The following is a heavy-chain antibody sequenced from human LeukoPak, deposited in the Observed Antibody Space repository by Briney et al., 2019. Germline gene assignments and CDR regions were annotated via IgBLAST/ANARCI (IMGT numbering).Heavy chain of an antibody. V-gene: IGHV3-11*06. CDR1: GFTFSDYY. CDR3: ARFSRGCSSTSCYGGDFDY. CDR2: ISSSSSYT. J-gene: IGHJ4*02. Sequence: GGSLRLSCAASGFTFSDYYMSWVRQAPGKGLEWVSYISSSSSYTNYADSVKGRFTISRDNAKNSLYLQMNSLRAEDTAVYYCARFSRGCSSTSCYGGDFDYWGQGTLVTVSP. D-gene: IGHD2-2*01.